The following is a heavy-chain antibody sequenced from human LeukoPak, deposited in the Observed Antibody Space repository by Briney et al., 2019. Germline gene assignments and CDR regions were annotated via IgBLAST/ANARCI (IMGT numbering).Heavy chain of an antibody. V-gene: IGHV4-59*12. Sequence: SETLSLTCTVSGGSISSYYWSWIRQPPGKGLEWIGYIYYSGSTNYNPSLKSRVTISVDTSKNQFSLKLSSVTAADTAIYYCAREGVGATLYYFEYWGQGALVTVSS. CDR3: AREGVGATLYYFEY. CDR1: GGSISSYY. D-gene: IGHD1-26*01. CDR2: IYYSGST. J-gene: IGHJ4*02.